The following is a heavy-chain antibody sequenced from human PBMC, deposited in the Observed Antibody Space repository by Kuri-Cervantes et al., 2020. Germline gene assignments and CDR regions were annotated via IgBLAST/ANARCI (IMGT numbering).Heavy chain of an antibody. D-gene: IGHD2-21*01. CDR2: INHSGST. J-gene: IGHJ4*02. CDR1: GGSFSGYY. Sequence: GSLRLSCAVYGGSFSGYYWSWIRQPPGKGLEWIWEINHSGSTNYNPSLKSRVTISVDTSKNQFSLKLSSVTAADTAVYYCARGSIRGHFDYWGQGTLVTVSS. CDR3: ARGSIRGHFDY. V-gene: IGHV4-34*01.